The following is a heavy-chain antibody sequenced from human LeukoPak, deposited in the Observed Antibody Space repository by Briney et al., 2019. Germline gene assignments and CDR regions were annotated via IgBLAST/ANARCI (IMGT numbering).Heavy chain of an antibody. CDR1: GYTFTSYG. Sequence: ASVKVSCKASGYTFTSYGISWVRQAPGQGLEWVGWISAYNGNTNYAQKLQGRVTMTTDTSTSTAYMELRSLRSDDTAVYYCARGNLRYFDWLPQANWFDPWGQGTLVTVSS. D-gene: IGHD3-9*01. J-gene: IGHJ5*02. CDR3: ARGNLRYFDWLPQANWFDP. CDR2: ISAYNGNT. V-gene: IGHV1-18*01.